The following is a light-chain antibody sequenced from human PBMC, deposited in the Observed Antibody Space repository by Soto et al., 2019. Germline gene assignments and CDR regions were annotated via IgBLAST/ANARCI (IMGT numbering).Light chain of an antibody. Sequence: EIVMTQSPATLSVSPGERATLSCRASQSVSTNLAWYQQKPGQAPRLLIFGASTRATDVPARFSGSGSGTEFTLTISSLQSEDFAVYYCLQHNSWPRTFSQGTRLEV. J-gene: IGKJ1*01. CDR1: QSVSTN. CDR3: LQHNSWPRT. CDR2: GAS. V-gene: IGKV3-15*01.